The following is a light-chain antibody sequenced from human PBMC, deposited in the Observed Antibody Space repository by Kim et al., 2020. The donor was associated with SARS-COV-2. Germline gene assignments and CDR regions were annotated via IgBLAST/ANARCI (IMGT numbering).Light chain of an antibody. Sequence: LSPGERAPLSCRASQSVSSSYLAWYQQKPGQAPRLLIYGASSRATGIPDRFSGSGSGTDFTLTISRLEPEDFAVYYCQQYGSSPGTFGQGTKLEIK. J-gene: IGKJ2*01. V-gene: IGKV3-20*01. CDR3: QQYGSSPGT. CDR2: GAS. CDR1: QSVSSSY.